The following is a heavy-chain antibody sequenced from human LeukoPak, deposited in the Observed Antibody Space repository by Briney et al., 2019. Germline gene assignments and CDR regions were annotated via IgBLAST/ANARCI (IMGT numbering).Heavy chain of an antibody. Sequence: PGGSLRLSCAASGFTFSSYGMSWVRQAPGKGLEWVSSISGSGGSGGSTYYADSVKGRFTISRDNSKNTLYLQMNSLRGEDTAVYYCAKEKISSWYFDGVDYWGQGTLVTVSP. V-gene: IGHV3-23*01. CDR3: AKEKISSWYFDGVDY. CDR2: ISGSGGSGGST. D-gene: IGHD6-13*01. J-gene: IGHJ4*02. CDR1: GFTFSSYG.